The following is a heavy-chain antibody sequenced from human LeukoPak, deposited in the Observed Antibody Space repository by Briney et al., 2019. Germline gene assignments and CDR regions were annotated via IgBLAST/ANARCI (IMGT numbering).Heavy chain of an antibody. CDR3: ARNPRYCTNGVCYPSDY. J-gene: IGHJ4*02. Sequence: SETLSLTCSVSGGSISSRNYYWGWIRQPPGKKLEWIGSIYYSGGTYYNPSLKSRVTISVDTSKNQFSLKLSSVTAADTAVYYCARNPRYCTNGVCYPSDYWGQGTLVTVSS. V-gene: IGHV4-39*07. CDR1: GGSISSRNYY. D-gene: IGHD2-8*01. CDR2: IYYSGGT.